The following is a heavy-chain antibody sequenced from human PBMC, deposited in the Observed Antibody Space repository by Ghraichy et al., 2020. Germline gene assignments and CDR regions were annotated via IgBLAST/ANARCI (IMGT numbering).Heavy chain of an antibody. Sequence: LSLTCAASGFTFSSYSMNWVRQAPGKGLEWVSYISSSSSIIYYADSVKGRFTISRDNAKNSLYLQMNSLRGEDTAVYYCAREGGDYGFFDYWGQGTLVTVSS. V-gene: IGHV3-48*01. CDR2: ISSSSSII. CDR3: AREGGDYGFFDY. CDR1: GFTFSSYS. D-gene: IGHD4-17*01. J-gene: IGHJ4*02.